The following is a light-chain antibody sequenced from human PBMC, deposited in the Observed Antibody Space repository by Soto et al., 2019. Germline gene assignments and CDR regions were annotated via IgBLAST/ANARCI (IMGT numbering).Light chain of an antibody. J-gene: IGKJ2*01. Sequence: EIVLTQSPATLALSPGERATLSCRASQSVSTSYLTWYQQKPGQPPRLLIYRASRRAAGIPDRFSGSGSGTDFTLTITRLEPEDVAVYYCQQCDTSPFTFGQGTKVEIK. CDR3: QQCDTSPFT. V-gene: IGKV3-20*01. CDR1: QSVSTSY. CDR2: RAS.